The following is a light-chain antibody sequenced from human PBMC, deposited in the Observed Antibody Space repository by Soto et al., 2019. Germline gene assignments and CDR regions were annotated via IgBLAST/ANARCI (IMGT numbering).Light chain of an antibody. V-gene: IGKV1-39*01. CDR1: QTVSSY. CDR3: QQSFTTPS. Sequence: IQLTQSPSSLSSSVGDRVNITCRASQTVSSYFNWYQRKPGTVPKRLIYATSNLQSGVPSILSGRGFGTDFTLTISSMQPEDFATYYCQQSFTTPSFGQGTRLEI. CDR2: ATS. J-gene: IGKJ5*01.